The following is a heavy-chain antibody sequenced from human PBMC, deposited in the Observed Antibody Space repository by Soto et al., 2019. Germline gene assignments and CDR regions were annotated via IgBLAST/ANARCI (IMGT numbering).Heavy chain of an antibody. V-gene: IGHV1-8*01. Sequence: VASVKVSCKASGYTFTSYSINWVRQATGQGLEWVGWMNTNNGNTGYAQKFQGRATMTRDTSISTAYMELSSLTFEDTAVYYCARDYGGSSGWFDPWGQGTLVTVSS. CDR3: ARDYGGSSGWFDP. CDR1: GYTFTSYS. CDR2: MNTNNGNT. J-gene: IGHJ5*02. D-gene: IGHD4-17*01.